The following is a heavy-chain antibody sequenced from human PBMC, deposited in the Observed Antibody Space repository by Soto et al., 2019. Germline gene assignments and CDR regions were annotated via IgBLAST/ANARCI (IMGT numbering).Heavy chain of an antibody. D-gene: IGHD2-21*02. CDR2: ISGSGGST. J-gene: IGHJ4*02. CDR1: GFTFSSYA. CDR3: AKVDDCGGDCYSFDY. V-gene: IGHV3-23*01. Sequence: EVQLLESGGGLVQPGGSLRLSCAASGFTFSSYAMSWVRQAPGKGLEWVSAISGSGGSTYYADSVKGRFTISRDNSKNTLYLQMNSLRAEDTAVYYYAKVDDCGGDCYSFDYWGQGTLVTVSS.